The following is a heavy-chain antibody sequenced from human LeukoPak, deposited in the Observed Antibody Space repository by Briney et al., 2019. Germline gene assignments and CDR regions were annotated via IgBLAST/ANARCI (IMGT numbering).Heavy chain of an antibody. CDR1: GGSFSGYY. V-gene: IGHV4-34*01. D-gene: IGHD1-26*01. J-gene: IGHJ4*02. CDR2: INHSGST. Sequence: PSETLSLTCAVYGGSFSGYYWSWIRQPPGKGLEWIGEINHSGSTNYNPSLKSRVTISVDTSKNQFSLKLSSVTAADTAVYYCAREGVGATTLFDDWGQGTLVTVSS. CDR3: AREGVGATTLFDD.